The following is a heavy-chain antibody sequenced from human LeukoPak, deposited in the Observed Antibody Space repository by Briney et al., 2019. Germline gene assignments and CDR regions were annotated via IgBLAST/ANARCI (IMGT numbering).Heavy chain of an antibody. V-gene: IGHV1-18*01. Sequence: GASVKVSCKASGYTFTSYGISWVRQAPGQGLEWMGWISPYSGDTNYAQNFQGRVTMTTDTSTSTAYMELRSLRSDDTAVYYCARGNVGATRGLDYWGQGTLVTVSS. D-gene: IGHD1-26*01. J-gene: IGHJ4*02. CDR2: ISPYSGDT. CDR3: ARGNVGATRGLDY. CDR1: GYTFTSYG.